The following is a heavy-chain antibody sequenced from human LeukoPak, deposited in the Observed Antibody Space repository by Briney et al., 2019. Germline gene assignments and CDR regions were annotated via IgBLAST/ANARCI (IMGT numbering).Heavy chain of an antibody. J-gene: IGHJ5*01. V-gene: IGHV3-33*01. CDR3: ARARLQLLSSANWFDS. Sequence: PGGSLRLSCAASGLTFSTYGMHWVRQAPGKGLEWVAVIWNDGSNKYYADSVKGRFTISRDNSKNTLYLQMNSLRAEDTAVYYCARARLQLLSSANWFDSWGQGTLVTVSS. CDR2: IWNDGSNK. CDR1: GLTFSTYG. D-gene: IGHD2-2*01.